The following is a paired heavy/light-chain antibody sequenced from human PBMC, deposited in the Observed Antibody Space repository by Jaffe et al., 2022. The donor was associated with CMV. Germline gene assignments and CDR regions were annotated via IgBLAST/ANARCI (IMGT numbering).Light chain of an antibody. CDR2: DVS. V-gene: IGLV2-11*01. Sequence: QSALTQPRSVSGSPGQSVTISCTGTSSDVGGYNYVSWYQQHPGKAPKLMIYDVSKRPSGVPDRFSGSKSGNTASLTISGLQAEDEADYYCCSYAGSYVFGTGTKVTVL. CDR1: SSDVGGYNY. CDR3: CSYAGSYV. J-gene: IGLJ1*01.
Heavy chain of an antibody. CDR3: ARDQKGYCSGGSCYSGNWFDP. J-gene: IGHJ5*02. CDR1: GGTFSSYA. V-gene: IGHV1-69*01. D-gene: IGHD2-15*01. Sequence: QVQLVQSGAEVKKPGSSVKVSCKASGGTFSSYAISWVRQAPGQGLEWMGGIIPIFGTANYAQKFQGRVTITADESTSTAYMELSSLRSEDTAVYYCARDQKGYCSGGSCYSGNWFDPWGQGTLVTVSS. CDR2: IIPIFGTA.